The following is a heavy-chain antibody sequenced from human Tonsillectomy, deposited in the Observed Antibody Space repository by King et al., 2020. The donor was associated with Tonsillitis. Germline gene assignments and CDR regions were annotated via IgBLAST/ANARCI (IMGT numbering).Heavy chain of an antibody. D-gene: IGHD1-26*01. Sequence: VQLVESGGGFVQPGRSLRLSCAASGFTFDDFAMHWVRQAPGKGLEWVAGISWNRGHIAYADSVKGRFTISRDNAKNSLYLKMNSLRAEDTALYYCARDLYSGSTGGFDYWGQGTLDTVSS. J-gene: IGHJ4*02. V-gene: IGHV3-9*01. CDR3: ARDLYSGSTGGFDY. CDR1: GFTFDDFA. CDR2: ISWNRGHI.